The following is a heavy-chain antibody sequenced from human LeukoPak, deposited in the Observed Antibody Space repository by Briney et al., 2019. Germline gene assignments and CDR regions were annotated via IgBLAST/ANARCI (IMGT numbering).Heavy chain of an antibody. Sequence: ASVKVSCKASGGTFSSYAISWVRQAPGQGLEWMGRIIPILGIANYAQKFQGRVTIAADKSTSTAYMELSSLRSEDTAVYYCARRGDWFDPWGQGTLVTVSS. V-gene: IGHV1-69*04. CDR2: IIPILGIA. J-gene: IGHJ5*02. CDR3: ARRGDWFDP. CDR1: GGTFSSYA.